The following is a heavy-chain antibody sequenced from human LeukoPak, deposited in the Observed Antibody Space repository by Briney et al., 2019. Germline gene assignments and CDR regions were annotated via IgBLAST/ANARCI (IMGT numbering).Heavy chain of an antibody. V-gene: IGHV4-30-4*07. CDR3: ARESRQEYSSWGFFDY. CDR1: GGSISSTGYS. D-gene: IGHD6-6*01. Sequence: SETLSLTCTVSGGSISSTGYSWSWIRQAPGKGLEWIGYTSFTGSTYSNPSLKSRVTISVDTSKNQFSLKLASVTAADTAVYYCARESRQEYSSWGFFDYWGQGTLVTVSS. CDR2: TSFTGST. J-gene: IGHJ4*02.